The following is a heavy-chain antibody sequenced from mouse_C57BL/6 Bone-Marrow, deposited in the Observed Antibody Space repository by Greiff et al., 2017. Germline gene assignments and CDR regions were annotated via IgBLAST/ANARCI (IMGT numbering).Heavy chain of an antibody. Sequence: VQLQQSGAELVRPGASVKLSCTASGFNIKDYYMHWVKQRPEQGLEWIGRIDPEDGDTEYAPQFQGKATMTADTSSNTAYLQLSSLTSEDTAVYYCTTCYGNYAGFAYWGQGTLVTVSA. CDR1: GFNIKDYY. D-gene: IGHD2-1*01. V-gene: IGHV14-1*01. CDR2: IDPEDGDT. CDR3: TTCYGNYAGFAY. J-gene: IGHJ3*01.